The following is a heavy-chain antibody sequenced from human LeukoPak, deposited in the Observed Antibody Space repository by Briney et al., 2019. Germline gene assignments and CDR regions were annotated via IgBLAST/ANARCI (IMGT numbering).Heavy chain of an antibody. CDR1: GFTFSSYW. V-gene: IGHV3-7*01. J-gene: IGHJ4*02. CDR2: IKQDGSEK. Sequence: GGSLRLSCAASGFTFSSYWMSWVRQAPGKGLEWVANIKQDGSEKYYVDSVKGRFTISRDNAKNSLYLQMNSLRAEDTAVYYCARGRLTYYYDSSGYPFDYWGQGTLVTVSS. CDR3: ARGRLTYYYDSSGYPFDY. D-gene: IGHD3-22*01.